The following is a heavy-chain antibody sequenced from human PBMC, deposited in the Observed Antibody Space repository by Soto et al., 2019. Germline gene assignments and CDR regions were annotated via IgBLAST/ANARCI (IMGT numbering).Heavy chain of an antibody. CDR2: ISAYNGNT. CDR1: SYTFTSYG. D-gene: IGHD3-10*01. CDR3: ASTMVRGVTLPYYYYGMDV. J-gene: IGHJ6*02. Sequence: ASVKVSCKASSYTFTSYGISWVRQAPGQGLEWMGWISAYNGNTNYAQKLQGRVTMTTDTSTSTAYMELRSLRSDDTAVYYCASTMVRGVTLPYYYYGMDVWGQGTTVTVSS. V-gene: IGHV1-18*01.